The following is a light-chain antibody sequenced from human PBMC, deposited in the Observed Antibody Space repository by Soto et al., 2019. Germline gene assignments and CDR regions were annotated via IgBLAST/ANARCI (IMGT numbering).Light chain of an antibody. CDR3: QQYGSSPYT. Sequence: EIVLTQSPATLSLSPGETATLSCGASQRVTGNYLAWHQQKPGLAPRLLIYDTSKRATATPDRFSGSGSGTDFTLTISRLEPEDFAVYYCQQYGSSPYTFGGGTTVEIK. V-gene: IGKV3D-20*01. CDR2: DTS. J-gene: IGKJ4*01. CDR1: QRVTGNY.